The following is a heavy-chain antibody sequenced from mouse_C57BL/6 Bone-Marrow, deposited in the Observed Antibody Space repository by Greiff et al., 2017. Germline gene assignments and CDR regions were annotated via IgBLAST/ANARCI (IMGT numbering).Heavy chain of an antibody. J-gene: IGHJ1*03. Sequence: EVKLMESGGGLVQPGGSMKLSCAASGFTFSDAWMDWVRQSPEKGLEWVAEVRNKANNHSTYYAESVKGRFTISRDDSKSSVYRQMNSLRAEDTGIYYCTGVNYGSSHWYFDVWGTGTTVTVSS. D-gene: IGHD1-1*01. CDR3: TGVNYGSSHWYFDV. V-gene: IGHV6-6*01. CDR1: GFTFSDAW. CDR2: VRNKANNHST.